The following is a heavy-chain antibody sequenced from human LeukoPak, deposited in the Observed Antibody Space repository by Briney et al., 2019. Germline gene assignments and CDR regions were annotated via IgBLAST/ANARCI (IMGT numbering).Heavy chain of an antibody. CDR2: ISACGGCT. V-gene: IGHV3-23*01. CDR1: GFPLSSYA. D-gene: IGHD2-15*01. CDR3: AKDLVAAATDYYYYGMDV. Sequence: GATLRLSCTPSGFPLSSYAMNWLRQAPGKAGDCVPAISACGGCTYYADSVKSRFTISRDNSKNTLYLQMNSLRAEDTAVYYCAKDLVAAATDYYYYGMDVWGQGTPVTVSS. J-gene: IGHJ6*02.